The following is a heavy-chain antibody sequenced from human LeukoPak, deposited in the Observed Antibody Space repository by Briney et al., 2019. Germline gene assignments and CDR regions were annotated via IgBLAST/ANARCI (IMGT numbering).Heavy chain of an antibody. V-gene: IGHV4-59*01. J-gene: IGHJ3*02. Sequence: SETLSLTCTVSGGSISSYYWSWIRQPPGKGLEWIGYIYYSGSTNYNPSLKSRVTISVDTSKNQFSLKLSSVTAADTAVYYCARVVKLQFYGSGKRGAFDIWGQGTMVTVSS. CDR1: GGSISSYY. CDR2: IYYSGST. D-gene: IGHD3-10*01. CDR3: ARVVKLQFYGSGKRGAFDI.